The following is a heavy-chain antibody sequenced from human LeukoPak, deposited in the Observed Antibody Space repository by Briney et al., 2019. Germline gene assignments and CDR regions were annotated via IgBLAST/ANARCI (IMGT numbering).Heavy chain of an antibody. CDR3: AKDWGHN. CDR1: GFTFSRSA. Sequence: GGSLRLSCAASGFTFSRSAMSWVRQAPGKGLEWVSFISTEGGSTYYAGSVKGRFTISRDNSMNTLYLQMNNVRAEDTALYYCAKDWGHNWGQGTQVTVSS. D-gene: IGHD3-16*01. V-gene: IGHV3-23*01. J-gene: IGHJ4*02. CDR2: ISTEGGST.